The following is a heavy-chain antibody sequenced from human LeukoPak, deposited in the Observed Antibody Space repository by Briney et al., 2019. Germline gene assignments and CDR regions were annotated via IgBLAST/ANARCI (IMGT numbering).Heavy chain of an antibody. J-gene: IGHJ4*02. V-gene: IGHV4-31*02. D-gene: IGHD3-22*01. Sequence: SETLSLTCTLSVGSISIGVYYCSWIRQHPGKGLEWLGYIYYSGSTYYDPSLKSRVTISVDTSKNQFSLKLSSVTAADTAVYYCAGVDWGYYDSSGYYRWGQGTLVTVSS. CDR1: VGSISIGVYY. CDR2: IYYSGST. CDR3: AGVDWGYYDSSGYYR.